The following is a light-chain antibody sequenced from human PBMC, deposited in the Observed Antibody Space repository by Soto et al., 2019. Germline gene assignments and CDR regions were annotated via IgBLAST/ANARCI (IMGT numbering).Light chain of an antibody. CDR2: QVT. Sequence: QSARAQPAWVSVSPGQSITISCSGSSSDIASFNYVSLYQQYPGKAPKLLIYQVTSRASGVSHRFSGSKFGDTASLTISGLQPEDEAEYYCNSYSSSTFYVFGTGTKVTVL. CDR1: SSDIASFNY. CDR3: NSYSSSTFYV. V-gene: IGLV2-14*01. J-gene: IGLJ1*01.